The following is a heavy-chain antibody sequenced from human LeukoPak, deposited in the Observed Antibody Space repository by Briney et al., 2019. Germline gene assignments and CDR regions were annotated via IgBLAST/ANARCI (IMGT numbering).Heavy chain of an antibody. Sequence: PGGCLRLSCEASGSTFSAFAMRWVRHAPGKGLQWDSSIGAGGSTYYADSVNGRFTMSRDNSRNTVYLQMNSLRADDTAVYFCAKGGTVGVNEYWGQGTLVTVSS. D-gene: IGHD1-26*01. V-gene: IGHV3-23*01. J-gene: IGHJ4*02. CDR2: IGAGGST. CDR1: GSTFSAFA. CDR3: AKGGTVGVNEY.